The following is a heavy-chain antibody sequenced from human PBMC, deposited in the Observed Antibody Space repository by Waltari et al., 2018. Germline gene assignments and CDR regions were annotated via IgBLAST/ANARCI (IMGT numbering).Heavy chain of an antibody. CDR1: GYTCSTYE. D-gene: IGHD6-6*01. CDR3: ARGRESSSSARDY. J-gene: IGHJ4*02. CDR2: MNPSSGNR. Sequence: QVQLVQSGAEVQKPGASVKVSCKDSGYTCSTYEINWVRQATGQGLEWMGRMNPSSGNRRYVQKFQDRVSSTRNTSIYTAFMELSGLRSEDTAVYYCARGRESSSSARDYWGQGTLVTVSS. V-gene: IGHV1-8*03.